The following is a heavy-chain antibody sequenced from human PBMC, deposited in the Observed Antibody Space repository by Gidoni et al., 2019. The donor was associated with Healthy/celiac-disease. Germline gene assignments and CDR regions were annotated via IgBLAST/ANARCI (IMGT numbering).Heavy chain of an antibody. Sequence: EVQLVESGGGLVKPGRSLRLSCTASGFTFGDYAMSWFRQAPGKGLEWVGCIRSKAYGGTTEYAASVKGRFTISRDDSKSIAYLQMNSLKTEDTAVYYCTRVLDLEVPAAILEYSSSWFDYWGQGTLVTVSS. CDR2: IRSKAYGGTT. CDR1: GFTFGDYA. J-gene: IGHJ4*02. CDR3: TRVLDLEVPAAILEYSSSWFDY. V-gene: IGHV3-49*05. D-gene: IGHD2-2*02.